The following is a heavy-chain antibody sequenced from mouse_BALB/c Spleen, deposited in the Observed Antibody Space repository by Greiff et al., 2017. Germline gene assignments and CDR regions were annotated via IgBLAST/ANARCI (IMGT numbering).Heavy chain of an antibody. CDR1: GYTFTDYN. CDR2: INPNNGGT. J-gene: IGHJ3*01. D-gene: IGHD2-3*01. V-gene: IGHV1-18*01. Sequence: EVQLQQSGPELVKPGASVKIPCKASGYTFTDYNMDWVKQSHGKSLEWIGDINPNNGGTNYNQKFKGKATLTVDKSSSTAYMELRSLTSEDTAVYYCARSVGYYLFAYWGQGTLVTVSA. CDR3: ARSVGYYLFAY.